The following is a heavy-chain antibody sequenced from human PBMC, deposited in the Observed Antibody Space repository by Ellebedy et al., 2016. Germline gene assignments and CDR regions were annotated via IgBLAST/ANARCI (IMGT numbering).Heavy chain of an antibody. CDR1: GDSVSSNSAA. Sequence: SQTLSLTXXISGDSVSSNSAAWSWIRQSPSRGLEWLGWTYYRSKWSNDYAASLRSRITINPDTSKNQFSLQLNSVTPEDTAVYYCARSFRGAVDYWGQGSLVTVSS. CDR3: ARSFRGAVDY. V-gene: IGHV6-1*01. J-gene: IGHJ4*02. CDR2: TYYRSKWSN. D-gene: IGHD3-16*01.